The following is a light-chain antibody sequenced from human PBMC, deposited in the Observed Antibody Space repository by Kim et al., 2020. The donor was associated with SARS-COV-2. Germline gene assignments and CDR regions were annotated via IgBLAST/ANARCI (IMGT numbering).Light chain of an antibody. J-gene: IGKJ4*02. CDR1: QTISSY. CDR2: ATS. Sequence: ASTGERVTITCRSSQTISSYVNWDQQKPGKTPKLLIYATSSLESGVPLRFTGRGSGTEFSLSISSLQPEDFAIYYCQQSYSTPHTFGGGTKVDIK. V-gene: IGKV1-39*01. CDR3: QQSYSTPHT.